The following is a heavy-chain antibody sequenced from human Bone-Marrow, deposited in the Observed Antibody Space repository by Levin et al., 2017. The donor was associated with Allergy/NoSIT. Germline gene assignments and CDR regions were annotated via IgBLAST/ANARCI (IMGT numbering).Heavy chain of an antibody. D-gene: IGHD1-7*01. CDR3: TRSGNFDV. J-gene: IGHJ4*02. CDR2: INTSGGNR. CDR1: GFTFSDWY. Sequence: SCAGSGFTFSDWYMNWVRQAPGKGLEWISSINTSGGNRFYADSVRGRFTISRDNAKNSLFLQMNSLRAEDTAVYFCTRSGNFDVWGQGTLLTVSS. V-gene: IGHV3-11*04.